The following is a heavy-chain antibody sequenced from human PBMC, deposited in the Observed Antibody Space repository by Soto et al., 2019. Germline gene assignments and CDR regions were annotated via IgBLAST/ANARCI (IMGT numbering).Heavy chain of an antibody. V-gene: IGHV2-5*02. Sequence: QITLKESGPTLVKPTQTLTLTCDFSGFSLTTIAVGVGWIRQPPGKALEWLAHIYWDGDKGYSPSLKSRLTITKDTSKNQVVLTMTNMDPVDTATYSGVHLPYLGAFDIWGQGTLVTVSS. D-gene: IGHD7-27*01. CDR2: IYWDGDK. CDR1: GFSLTTIAVG. J-gene: IGHJ3*02. CDR3: VHLPYLGAFDI.